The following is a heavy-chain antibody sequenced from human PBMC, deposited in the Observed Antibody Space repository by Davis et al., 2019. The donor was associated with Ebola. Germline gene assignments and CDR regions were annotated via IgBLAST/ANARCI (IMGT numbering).Heavy chain of an antibody. CDR1: GGSISSGGYS. V-gene: IGHV4-30-2*01. D-gene: IGHD4-23*01. CDR2: IYHSGST. J-gene: IGHJ3*02. Sequence: SETLSLTCAVSGGSISSGGYSWSWIRQPPGKGLEWIGYIYHSGSTYYNPSLESRVTISVDRSKNQFSLKLSSVTAADTAVYYCARARHGGLDIWGQGTMVTVSS. CDR3: ARARHGGLDI.